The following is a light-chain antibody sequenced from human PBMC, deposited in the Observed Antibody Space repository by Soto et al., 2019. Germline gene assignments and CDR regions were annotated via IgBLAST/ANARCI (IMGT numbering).Light chain of an antibody. CDR3: QQYFNWRYT. V-gene: IGKV3D-15*01. CDR1: QSITSN. Sequence: EIVMTQSPGTLSVSPGERATLSCRASQSITSNLAWYQQKPGQAPRLFIYGASTRATGIPARFSGSGSGTEFTLTISSLQSDDVAVYYCQQYFNWRYTFGQGTRLEIK. CDR2: GAS. J-gene: IGKJ2*01.